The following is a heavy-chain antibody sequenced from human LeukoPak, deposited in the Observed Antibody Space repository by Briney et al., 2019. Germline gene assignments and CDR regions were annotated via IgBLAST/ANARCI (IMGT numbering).Heavy chain of an antibody. CDR3: AGAEMATMASYDY. CDR2: INPNSGGT. CDR1: GYTFTGYY. J-gene: IGHJ4*02. V-gene: IGHV1-2*02. Sequence: ASVKVSCKASGYTFTGYYMHWVRQAPGQGLEWMGWINPNSGGTNYAQKFKGMVTMTRDTSISTAYMELSRLRSDDTAVYYCAGAEMATMASYDYWGQGTLVTVSS. D-gene: IGHD5-24*01.